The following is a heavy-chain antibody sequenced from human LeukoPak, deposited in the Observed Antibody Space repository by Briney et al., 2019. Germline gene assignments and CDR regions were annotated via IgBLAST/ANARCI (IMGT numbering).Heavy chain of an antibody. J-gene: IGHJ3*02. V-gene: IGHV1-69*13. D-gene: IGHD5-24*01. CDR1: GGTFSSYA. CDR3: ATGWEMATTLEAFDI. CDR2: IIPIFGTA. Sequence: SVKVSCKASGGTFSSYAISWVRQAPGQGLEWMGGIIPIFGTANYAQKFQGRVTITADESTSTAYMELSSLRSEDTAVYYCATGWEMATTLEAFDIWGQGTMVTASS.